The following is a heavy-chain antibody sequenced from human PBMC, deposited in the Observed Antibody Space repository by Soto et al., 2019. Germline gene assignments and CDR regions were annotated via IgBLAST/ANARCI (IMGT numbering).Heavy chain of an antibody. Sequence: ASVKVSCKASGYTFTSYGISWVRQAPGQGLEWMGWISAYNGNANYAQKLQGRVTMTTDTSTSTAYMELRSLRSDDTAVYYCARVYWSSSWYPGWFDPWGQGTLVTVSS. CDR1: GYTFTSYG. D-gene: IGHD6-13*01. CDR2: ISAYNGNA. J-gene: IGHJ5*02. CDR3: ARVYWSSSWYPGWFDP. V-gene: IGHV1-18*04.